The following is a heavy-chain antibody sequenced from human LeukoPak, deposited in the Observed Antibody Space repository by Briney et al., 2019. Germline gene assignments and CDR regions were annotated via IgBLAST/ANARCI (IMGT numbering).Heavy chain of an antibody. CDR1: GGSISSSRYY. J-gene: IGHJ4*02. Sequence: SSETLSLTCAVSGGSISSSRYYWGWIRQPPGKGLEWIGSIYYSGSIYYNPSLKSRVTISIDTSENQFSLKLTSVTAADTAVYYCARHFLSHGVRVLLDYWGQGTLVTVSS. D-gene: IGHD3-10*01. CDR3: ARHFLSHGVRVLLDY. CDR2: IYYSGSI. V-gene: IGHV4-39*01.